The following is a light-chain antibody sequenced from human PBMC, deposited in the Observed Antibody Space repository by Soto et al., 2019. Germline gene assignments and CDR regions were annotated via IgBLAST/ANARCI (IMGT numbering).Light chain of an antibody. CDR1: QNVNSN. CDR2: GAS. V-gene: IGKV3-15*01. Sequence: EIVMTQSPASLSVSPGERATLSCRASQNVNSNLAWYQQKPGQAPRFLIYGASTRANGIPVRFSGSGSGTDLTLTISSLQSEDFAAYDCQQYNNWPTITFGQGTRLEIK. CDR3: QQYNNWPTIT. J-gene: IGKJ5*01.